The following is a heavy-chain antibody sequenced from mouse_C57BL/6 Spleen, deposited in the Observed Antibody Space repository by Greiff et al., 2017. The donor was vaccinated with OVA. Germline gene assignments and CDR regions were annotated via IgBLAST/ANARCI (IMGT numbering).Heavy chain of an antibody. CDR3: ARGRTAYAMDY. J-gene: IGHJ4*01. V-gene: IGHV1-54*01. CDR1: GYAFTNYL. CDR2: INPGSGGT. Sequence: QVQLQQSGAELVRPGTSVKVSCKASGYAFTNYLIEWVKQRPGQGLEWIGVINPGSGGTNYNEKFKGKATLTADKSSSTAYMQLSSLTSEDSAVYFCARGRTAYAMDYWGQGTSVTVSS.